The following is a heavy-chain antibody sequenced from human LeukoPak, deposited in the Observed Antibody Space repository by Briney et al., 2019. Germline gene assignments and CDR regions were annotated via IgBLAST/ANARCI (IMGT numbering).Heavy chain of an antibody. CDR3: ANPEMRALVPARSTFDY. CDR2: ISYDGSNK. J-gene: IGHJ4*02. D-gene: IGHD2-15*01. V-gene: IGHV3-30-3*01. CDR1: GFTFSSYA. Sequence: PGGSLRLSCAASGFTFSSYAMHWIRQAPGKGLEWVAVISYDGSNKYYADSVKGRFTISRDNSKNTLYLQMNSLRAEDTAVYFCANPEMRALVPARSTFDYWGKGPLVTVSS.